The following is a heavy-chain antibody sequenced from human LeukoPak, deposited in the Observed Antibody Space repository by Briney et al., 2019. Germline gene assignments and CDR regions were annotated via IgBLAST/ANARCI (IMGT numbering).Heavy chain of an antibody. Sequence: PGGSLRLSCAASGFTFSSYSMNWVRQAPGKGLEWVSYISSSSSTIYYADSVKGRFTISRDNAKNSLYLQMNSLRDEDTAVYYCARGTFSKYYYDSSGWEGVDYWGQGTLVTVSS. CDR1: GFTFSSYS. V-gene: IGHV3-48*02. CDR2: ISSSSSTI. D-gene: IGHD3-22*01. CDR3: ARGTFSKYYYDSSGWEGVDY. J-gene: IGHJ4*02.